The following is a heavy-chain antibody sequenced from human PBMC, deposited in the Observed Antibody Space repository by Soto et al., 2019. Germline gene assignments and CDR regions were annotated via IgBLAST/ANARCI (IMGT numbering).Heavy chain of an antibody. V-gene: IGHV4-39*01. Sequence: SETLSLTCTVSGGSISSSSYYWGWIRQPPGKGLEWIGSIYYSGSTYYNPSLKSRVTISVDTSKNQFSLKLSSVTAADTAVYYCARTTSKSHFYYFLDVWGNGTSLTAP. CDR3: ARTTSKSHFYYFLDV. CDR1: GGSISSSSYY. J-gene: IGHJ6*03. CDR2: IYYSGST.